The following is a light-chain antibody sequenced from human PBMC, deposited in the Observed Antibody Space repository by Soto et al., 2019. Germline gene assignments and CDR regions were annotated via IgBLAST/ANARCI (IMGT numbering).Light chain of an antibody. CDR2: GAS. J-gene: IGKJ4*01. Sequence: EIVLTQSPGTLSLSPGERATLSCRASQSVSSSYLAWYHQKPGQAPRLLIYGASSRATGIPDRFSGSGSGTDFTLTIIRLEPEDFAVYYCQQYGSSPLTFGGGTKVEIK. CDR1: QSVSSSY. V-gene: IGKV3-20*01. CDR3: QQYGSSPLT.